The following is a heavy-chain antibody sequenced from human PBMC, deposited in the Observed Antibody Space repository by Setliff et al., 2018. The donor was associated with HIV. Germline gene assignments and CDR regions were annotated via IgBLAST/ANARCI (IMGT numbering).Heavy chain of an antibody. CDR2: INPNSGGT. J-gene: IGHJ6*04. V-gene: IGHV1-2*06. CDR1: GYTFNGYY. Sequence: GASVKVSCKASGYTFNGYYMHWVRQAPGQGLEWMGRINPNSGGTKYRQKFQGRVTMTRDTSMSTAYMELNRLISDDTAVYYCARGWATGADSSPLDVWGKGTTVTVSS. D-gene: IGHD6-19*01. CDR3: ARGWATGADSSPLDV.